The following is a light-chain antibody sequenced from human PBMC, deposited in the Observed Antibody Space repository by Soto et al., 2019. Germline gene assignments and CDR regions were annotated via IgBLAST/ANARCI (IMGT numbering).Light chain of an antibody. CDR3: LQDYNYPRT. CDR1: QGIRND. CDR2: AAS. Sequence: IQMPPSPSSLSSPVGDSVPITCRASQGIRNDLGWYQQKPGKAPKLLIYAASTLQAGVPSRFSGSGSGTDFTLTISSLQPEDFATYYCLQDYNYPRTFGQGTKVDIK. J-gene: IGKJ1*01. V-gene: IGKV1-6*01.